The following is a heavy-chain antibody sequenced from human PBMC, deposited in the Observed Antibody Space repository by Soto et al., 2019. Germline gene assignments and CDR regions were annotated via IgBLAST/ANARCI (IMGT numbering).Heavy chain of an antibody. Sequence: SGPTLVNPTQTLTLTCSFSCFSLISSGVGVGWVRQPPGKALEWLALIYWNDDKRYSPSLKSRLTITKDSSKNQVVLIMTNMDPVDTAIYYCAKRREVPASSVEIGSYYFDHWGQGTLVT. D-gene: IGHD2-15*01. CDR3: AKRREVPASSVEIGSYYFDH. J-gene: IGHJ4*02. CDR2: IYWNDDK. V-gene: IGHV2-5*01. CDR1: CFSLISSGVG.